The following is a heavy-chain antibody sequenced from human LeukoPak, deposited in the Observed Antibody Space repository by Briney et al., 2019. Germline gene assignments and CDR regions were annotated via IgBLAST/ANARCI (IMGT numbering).Heavy chain of an antibody. CDR2: IKQDGSEK. D-gene: IGHD3-3*01. CDR3: ARYDFWSGYSIYYYYYMDV. Sequence: PGGSLRLSCVASGFTFSSRDWMTWVRQAPGKGLEWVANIKQDGSEKNYVDSVKGRFTISRDNAKNSLYLQMNSLRAEDTAVYYCARYDFWSGYSIYYYYYMDVWGKGTTVTVSS. CDR1: GFTFSSRDW. J-gene: IGHJ6*03. V-gene: IGHV3-7*01.